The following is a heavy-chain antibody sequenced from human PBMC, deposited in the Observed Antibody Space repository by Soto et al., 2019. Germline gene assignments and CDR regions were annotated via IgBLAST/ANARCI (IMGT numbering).Heavy chain of an antibody. V-gene: IGHV1-69*13. Sequence: SVKVSCKASGGTFNSYAISLVRQAPGQGLEWMGEIIPFLGTAKYAQKFQGRVTITADESTSTAFMELSSLRADDTALYSCGNSGYCIGGSSSQGFIGPLGQGNLVTVSS. J-gene: IGHJ5*02. CDR3: GNSGYCIGGSSSQGFIGP. CDR2: IIPFLGTA. CDR1: GGTFNSYA. D-gene: IGHD2-15*01.